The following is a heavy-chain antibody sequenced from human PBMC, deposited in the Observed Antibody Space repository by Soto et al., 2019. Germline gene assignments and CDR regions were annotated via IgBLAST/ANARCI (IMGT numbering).Heavy chain of an antibody. J-gene: IGHJ6*02. CDR1: GYTFTSYG. CDR3: ARDALRFLEWLLFPPYYYGMDV. CDR2: ISAYNGNT. Sequence: GASVKVSCKASGYTFTSYGISLVRQAPGQGLEWMGWISAYNGNTNYAQKLQGRVTMTTDTSTSTAYMELRSLRSDDTAVYYCARDALRFLEWLLFPPYYYGMDVWGQGTTVTVYS. V-gene: IGHV1-18*01. D-gene: IGHD3-3*01.